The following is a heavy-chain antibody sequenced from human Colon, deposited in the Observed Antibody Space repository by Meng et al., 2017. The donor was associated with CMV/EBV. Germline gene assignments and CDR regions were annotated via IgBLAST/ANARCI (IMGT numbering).Heavy chain of an antibody. V-gene: IGHV1-3*04. CDR3: ARGYTSGCRDY. D-gene: IGHD6-19*01. J-gene: IGHJ4*02. CDR1: GFSYNTNS. Sequence: SCKGTGFSYNTNSIHWVRQNARQRIEWMGWINTGNRNTKYSRNFQSRVTIKRDSSANTDYMELNSLKSEDKDVYYSARGYTSGCRDYWGQGTLVTVSS. CDR2: INTGNRNT.